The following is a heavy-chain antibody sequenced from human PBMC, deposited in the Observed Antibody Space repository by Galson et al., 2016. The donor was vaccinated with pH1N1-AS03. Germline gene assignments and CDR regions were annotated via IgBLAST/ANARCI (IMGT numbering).Heavy chain of an antibody. J-gene: IGHJ4*02. CDR1: GDSVSSDSAA. CDR3: VRDFYGDVFGY. D-gene: IGHD4-17*01. CDR2: TYYRSRWYN. V-gene: IGHV6-1*01. Sequence: CAISGDSVSSDSAAWNWIRQSPSRGLEWLGRTYYRSRWYNDYAPSLSSRVSFPADTSKNQFSLHLTSVTPEDSATYFCVRDFYGDVFGYWGQGTLVTVSP.